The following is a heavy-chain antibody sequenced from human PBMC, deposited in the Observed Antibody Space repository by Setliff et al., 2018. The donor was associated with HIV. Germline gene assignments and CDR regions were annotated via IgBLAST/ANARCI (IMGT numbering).Heavy chain of an antibody. D-gene: IGHD3-9*01. CDR2: MYHSGST. J-gene: IGHJ4*02. CDR3: AGGRYFRDIRDSRFDF. Sequence: LSLTCSVSGVSITADGYYWSWIRHYPGKGLEWIGYMYHSGSTYYNASLASRLIMSLDPSKNQFSLKLNSMTAADTAMYYCAGGRYFRDIRDSRFDFWGQGMLVTVSS. V-gene: IGHV4-31*03. CDR1: GVSITADGYY.